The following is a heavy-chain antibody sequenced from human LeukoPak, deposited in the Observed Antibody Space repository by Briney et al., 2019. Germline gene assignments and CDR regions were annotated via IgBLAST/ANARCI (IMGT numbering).Heavy chain of an antibody. D-gene: IGHD1-1*01. CDR1: GFTFTSHV. CDR2: ISMNVQTT. J-gene: IGHJ4*02. CDR3: VREGLERRTNFDY. Sequence: PGGSLRLSCSASGFTFTSHVMHRVRQAPGKGLQYVSGISMNVQTTYYAGSVKGRFTISRDSSKNTVYLQMNSLTAEDTAVYYCVREGLERRTNFDYWGQGTLVGVSS. V-gene: IGHV3-64D*06.